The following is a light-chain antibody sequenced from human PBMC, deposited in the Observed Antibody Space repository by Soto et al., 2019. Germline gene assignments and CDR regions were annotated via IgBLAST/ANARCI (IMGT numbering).Light chain of an antibody. CDR2: DAS. Sequence: DIQMTQSPSSLSASVGDRVTITCQASQTINNYLNWYQQKPGRAPKLLIYDASNLGAGVPSRFRGSGSGTDFTLTISRLQPEDIATYYCQKYENLPTFGQGTRLEIK. CDR1: QTINNY. J-gene: IGKJ5*01. CDR3: QKYENLPT. V-gene: IGKV1-33*01.